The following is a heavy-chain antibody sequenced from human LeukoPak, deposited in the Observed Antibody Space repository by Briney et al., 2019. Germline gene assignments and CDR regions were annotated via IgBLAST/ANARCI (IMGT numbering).Heavy chain of an antibody. CDR2: ISGSGEST. CDR3: AKRTVYSSGWDDAFDF. D-gene: IGHD6-19*01. Sequence: GGSLTLSCAASGFSFSSYGMSWFRQAPGKGLEWVSGISGSGESTNYADSVKGRFTISRDNSKNTLYLQMNSLRAEDTAVYYCAKRTVYSSGWDDAFDFWGQGTMVTVSS. J-gene: IGHJ3*01. V-gene: IGHV3-23*01. CDR1: GFSFSSYG.